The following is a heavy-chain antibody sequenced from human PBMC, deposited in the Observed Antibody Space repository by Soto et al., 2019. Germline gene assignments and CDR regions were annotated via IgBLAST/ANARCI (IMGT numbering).Heavy chain of an antibody. V-gene: IGHV2-5*02. CDR1: GFSLITSAVV. D-gene: IGHD6-19*01. J-gene: IGHJ1*01. CDR3: AHRAVAEFFQH. CDR2: IYWDDDK. Sequence: SGPTLVNPTQTLTLTCTFSGFSLITSAVVVGWIRQPPGKALEWLALIYWDDDKRYSPSLKSRLTITKDTSKNQVVLIMTNMDPADTGTYYCAHRAVAEFFQHWGQGTLVTVSS.